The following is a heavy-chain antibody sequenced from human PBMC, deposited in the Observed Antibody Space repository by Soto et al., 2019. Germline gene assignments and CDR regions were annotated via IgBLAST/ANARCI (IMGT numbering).Heavy chain of an antibody. CDR2: ISSSSSYI. J-gene: IGHJ6*02. CDR1: GFTFSSYS. V-gene: IGHV3-21*01. Sequence: PGGSLRLSCAASGFTFSSYSMNWVRQAPGKGLEWVSSISSSSSYIYYADSVKGRFTISRDNAKNSLYLQMNSLRAEDTAVYYCARELIVVVIGPIYGMDVWGQGTTVTVSS. D-gene: IGHD3-22*01. CDR3: ARELIVVVIGPIYGMDV.